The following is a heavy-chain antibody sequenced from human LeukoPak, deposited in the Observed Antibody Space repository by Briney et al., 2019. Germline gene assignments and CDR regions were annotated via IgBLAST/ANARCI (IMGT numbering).Heavy chain of an antibody. D-gene: IGHD2-2*01. Sequence: PGGSLRLSCAASGFTFSDYYMGWIRQAPGKGLEWVSYISSSGSTIYYADSVKGRFTISRDNAKNSLYLQMNSLRAEDTAVYYCARDQLGWDDRDIVVVPAAIEAPYFDYWGQGTLVTVSS. CDR1: GFTFSDYY. J-gene: IGHJ4*02. CDR2: ISSSGSTI. CDR3: ARDQLGWDDRDIVVVPAAIEAPYFDY. V-gene: IGHV3-11*01.